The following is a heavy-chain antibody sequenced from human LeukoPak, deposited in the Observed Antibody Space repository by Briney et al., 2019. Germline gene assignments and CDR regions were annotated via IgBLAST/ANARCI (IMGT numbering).Heavy chain of an antibody. CDR2: IYYSGST. CDR1: GGSISSSSYY. J-gene: IGHJ4*02. V-gene: IGHV4-39*01. Sequence: SETLSLTCTVSGGSISSSSYYWGWIRQPPGKGLEWIGSIYYSGSTYYNPSLKSRVTISVDTSKNQFSLKLSSVTAADTAVYYCARLGVREVLRGYDYWGQGTLVTVSS. CDR3: ARLGVREVLRGYDY. D-gene: IGHD3-10*01.